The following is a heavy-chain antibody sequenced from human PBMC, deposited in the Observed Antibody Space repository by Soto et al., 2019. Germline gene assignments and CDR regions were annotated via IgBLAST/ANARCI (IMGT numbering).Heavy chain of an antibody. CDR3: VKDRRDTWSFDY. V-gene: IGHV3-30*18. Sequence: GGSLRLSCAASRFIFSDYAMHWVRQAPGKGLEWVTFISRDATRKYYADTVKGRFTISRDNSKNTLDLQMSSLRDDDTAVYFCVKDRRDTWSFDYWGQGTPVTVSS. D-gene: IGHD2-8*02. CDR2: ISRDATRK. CDR1: RFIFSDYA. J-gene: IGHJ4*02.